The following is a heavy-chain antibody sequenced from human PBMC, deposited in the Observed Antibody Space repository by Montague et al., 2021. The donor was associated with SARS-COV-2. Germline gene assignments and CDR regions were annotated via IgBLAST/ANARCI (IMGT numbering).Heavy chain of an antibody. V-gene: IGHV4-39*07. CDR2: IYDSGST. CDR1: GGSISSSNYY. Sequence: SETLSLTCTVSGGSISSSNYYWDWIRQPPGKGLEWIGSIYDSGSTYYNPSLKSRVTISVDTSKNQFSLKLSSVTAADTAVYYCARVVRYYDFWSGYTEYYYYGMDVWGQGTTVTVSS. CDR3: ARVVRYYDFWSGYTEYYYYGMDV. J-gene: IGHJ6*02. D-gene: IGHD3-3*01.